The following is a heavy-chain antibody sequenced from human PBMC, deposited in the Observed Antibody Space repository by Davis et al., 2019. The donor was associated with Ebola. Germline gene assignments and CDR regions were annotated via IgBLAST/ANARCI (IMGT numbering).Heavy chain of an antibody. CDR2: TYYYRSKWYI. D-gene: IGHD5-12*01. CDR1: GDSVSGNNGA. Sequence: HSQTLSLTCAISGDSVSGNNGAWNWIRQSPSRGLEWLGRTYYYRSKWYIDYAESVRGRIIINPDTSKNQVSLQLNSVTPEDTAFYYCARGWLRVGFDSWGQGTLVTVSS. V-gene: IGHV6-1*01. CDR3: ARGWLRVGFDS. J-gene: IGHJ4*02.